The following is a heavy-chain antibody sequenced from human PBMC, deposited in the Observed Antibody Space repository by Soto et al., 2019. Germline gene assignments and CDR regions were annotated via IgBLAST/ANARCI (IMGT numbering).Heavy chain of an antibody. CDR3: ARDQGYCSGGSCYVFDS. J-gene: IGHJ4*02. CDR2: IYYSGTT. Sequence: SETLSLTCAVSGGSISSSNWWSWVRQPPGKGLEWIGEIYYSGTTKYNPSLKSRVTISVDKSKNQFYLKMYSVTAADTAVYYCARDQGYCSGGSCYVFDSWGQGTLVTVSS. V-gene: IGHV4-4*02. CDR1: GGSISSSNW. D-gene: IGHD2-15*01.